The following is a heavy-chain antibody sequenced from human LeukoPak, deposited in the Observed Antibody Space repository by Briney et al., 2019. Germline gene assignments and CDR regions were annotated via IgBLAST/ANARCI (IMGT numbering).Heavy chain of an antibody. V-gene: IGHV1-18*01. J-gene: IGHJ6*03. CDR1: GYTFTSYG. CDR2: ISAYNGNT. Sequence: ASVKVSCKASGYTFTSYGISWVRQAPGQGLEWMGWISAYNGNTNYAQKLQGRVTMTTDTSTSTAYMELRSLRSDDTAVYYCARGRGRGYSGYDIPPYYYYYMDVWGKGTRSPSP. D-gene: IGHD5-12*01. CDR3: ARGRGRGYSGYDIPPYYYYYMDV.